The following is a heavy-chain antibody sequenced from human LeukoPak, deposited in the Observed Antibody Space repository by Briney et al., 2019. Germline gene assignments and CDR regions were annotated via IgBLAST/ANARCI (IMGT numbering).Heavy chain of an antibody. CDR3: ARASSYDIGNWFAP. CDR1: GFTFSSDW. D-gene: IGHD3-9*01. CDR2: IKQDGSEK. V-gene: IGHV3-7*01. Sequence: GGSLRLSCAASGFTFSSDWMSLVRQAPGKGLEWVANIKQDGSEKYYVDSVKGRFTISRDNAKNSLYLQMNSLRAEDTAVYYCARASSYDIGNWFAPWGQGTLVTVSS. J-gene: IGHJ5*02.